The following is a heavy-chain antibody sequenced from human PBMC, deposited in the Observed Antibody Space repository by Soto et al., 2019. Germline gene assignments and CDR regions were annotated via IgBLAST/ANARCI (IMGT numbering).Heavy chain of an antibody. Sequence: DVPLLESGGGLVQPGGSLRLSCAASGFTFSNYALSWVRQAPGKGLEWVSVISGSGGSATYADSVRGRFIISRDNSNDTLYLQMNSLRAEDTAVYYCVRGPRMFSSGPEAFAIWGQGTMVTGSS. CDR2: ISGSGGSA. CDR3: VRGPRMFSSGPEAFAI. J-gene: IGHJ3*02. V-gene: IGHV3-23*01. CDR1: GFTFSNYA. D-gene: IGHD6-19*01.